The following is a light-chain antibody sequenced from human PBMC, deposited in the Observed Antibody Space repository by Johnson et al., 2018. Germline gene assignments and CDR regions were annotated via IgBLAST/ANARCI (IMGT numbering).Light chain of an antibody. CDR2: ENN. V-gene: IGLV1-51*02. J-gene: IGLJ1*01. Sequence: QSVLTQPPSVSAAPGQKVTISCSGSSSNIGNNYVSWYQQLPGTAPKLLIYENNKRPSGIPDRFSGSKSGTSATLCIPALPPGDEADYYCVTWDSRLRAGNVFGTGTKVTVL. CDR3: VTWDSRLRAGNV. CDR1: SSNIGNNY.